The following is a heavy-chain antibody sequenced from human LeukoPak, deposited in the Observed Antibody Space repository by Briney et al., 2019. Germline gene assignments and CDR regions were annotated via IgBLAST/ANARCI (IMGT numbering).Heavy chain of an antibody. Sequence: ASVKVSCKASGGTFGSYAISWVRQAPGQGLEWMGGIIPIFGTANYAQKFQGRVTITTDESTSTAYMELSSLRSEDTAVYYCARDAAELGREMPGPFDYWGQGTLVTVSS. V-gene: IGHV1-69*05. J-gene: IGHJ4*02. D-gene: IGHD7-27*01. CDR3: ARDAAELGREMPGPFDY. CDR2: IIPIFGTA. CDR1: GGTFGSYA.